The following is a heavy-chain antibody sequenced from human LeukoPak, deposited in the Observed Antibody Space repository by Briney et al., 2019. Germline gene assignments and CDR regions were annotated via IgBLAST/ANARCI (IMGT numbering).Heavy chain of an antibody. D-gene: IGHD6-13*01. CDR2: IYSTGST. V-gene: IGHV4-4*07. J-gene: IGHJ4*02. Sequence: SETLSLTCTVSGGSINFYYWSWIRQPAGKGLEWIGRIYSTGSTNYSPSLKSRVTMSVDKPKNQFSLNLSSVTAADTAVYYCARGIADPYSFDSWGQGTLVTVSS. CDR1: GGSINFYY. CDR3: ARGIADPYSFDS.